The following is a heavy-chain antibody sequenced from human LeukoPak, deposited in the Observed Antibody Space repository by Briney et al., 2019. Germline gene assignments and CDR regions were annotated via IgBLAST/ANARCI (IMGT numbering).Heavy chain of an antibody. Sequence: SETLSLTCAVSDYSISSGYYWGRIRQPPGKGLEWIGSIYHSGSTYYNPSLQSRVTISVDTSKNQFSLKLSSVTAADTAVYYCASWRAAYYFDYWGQGTLVTVSS. CDR3: ASWRAAYYFDY. CDR1: DYSISSGYY. D-gene: IGHD6-25*01. V-gene: IGHV4-38-2*01. CDR2: IYHSGST. J-gene: IGHJ4*02.